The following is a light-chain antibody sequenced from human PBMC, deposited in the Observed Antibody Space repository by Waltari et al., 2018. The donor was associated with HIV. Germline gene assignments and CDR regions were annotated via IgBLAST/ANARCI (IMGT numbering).Light chain of an antibody. CDR1: RLRKSY. Sequence: SSELTQDPAVSVALGQTVKIACLGDRLRKSYASWYRLRPGQAPQLLVYGKNSRPSGIPDRFSASSSGNRAFLTITGARAEDEADYYCACWDRSGDYILFGGGTSLTGL. V-gene: IGLV3-19*01. CDR3: ACWDRSGDYIL. CDR2: GKN. J-gene: IGLJ2*01.